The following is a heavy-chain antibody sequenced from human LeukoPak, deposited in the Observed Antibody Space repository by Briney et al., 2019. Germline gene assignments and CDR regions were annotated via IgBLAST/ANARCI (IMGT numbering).Heavy chain of an antibody. J-gene: IGHJ4*02. Sequence: GWSLRLSCAASGFTFTYAWMSWVRQAPGKGLEWVGRIKSETDGGTTAYGSPVKGRFTIPRDDSKKTLFLQINTLKTEDTAIYYCTISGSHIDYWGQGTLVTVSS. CDR3: TISGSHIDY. D-gene: IGHD1-26*01. V-gene: IGHV3-15*01. CDR2: IKSETDGGTT. CDR1: GFTFTYAW.